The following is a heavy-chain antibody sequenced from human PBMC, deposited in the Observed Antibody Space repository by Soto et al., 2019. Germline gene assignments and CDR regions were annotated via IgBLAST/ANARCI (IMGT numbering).Heavy chain of an antibody. CDR3: LRSTYGYLGNN. D-gene: IGHD5-18*01. Sequence: EVQLVESGGGLVQPGGSLRLSCAASGFTFSSYWMHWVRQPPGKGMVWVSRINSDESSTSYAESVKGRFTISRDNAKNTLFLQMNTLGAEDPAVYYCLRSTYGYLGNNWGQGTLVTVSS. CDR1: GFTFSSYW. CDR2: INSDESST. J-gene: IGHJ4*02. V-gene: IGHV3-74*01.